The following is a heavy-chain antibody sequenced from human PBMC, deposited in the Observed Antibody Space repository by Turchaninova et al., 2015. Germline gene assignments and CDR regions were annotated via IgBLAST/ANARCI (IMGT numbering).Heavy chain of an antibody. CDR3: AHVFGENWGREVYFDY. J-gene: IGHJ4*02. CDR2: IYGDDDK. Sequence: QITLKESGPTLVKPTQTLPLTCTFPGSPLSTSGMGVGCTRQPPGKALDWLVVIYGDDDKRYNPSLKSRVTITKDTSTNQVVLTMTNMDPVDTATYYCAHVFGENWGREVYFDYWGQGTLVTVSS. D-gene: IGHD3-3*01. V-gene: IGHV2-5*02. CDR1: GSPLSTSGMG.